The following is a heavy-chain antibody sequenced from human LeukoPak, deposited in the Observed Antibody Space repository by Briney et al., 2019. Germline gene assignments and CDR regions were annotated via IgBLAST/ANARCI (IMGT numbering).Heavy chain of an antibody. J-gene: IGHJ6*02. Sequence: SETLSLTRTVSGGSISTYYWSWIRQPPGKRLEWIGYIYYSGSTNYNPSLKSRVTISADTSKNQFSLNLTSVTAADTAVYYCARGRYYDSSGYYGYYYGMDVWGQGTTVTVSS. V-gene: IGHV4-59*01. CDR1: GGSISTYY. CDR3: ARGRYYDSSGYYGYYYGMDV. CDR2: IYYSGST. D-gene: IGHD3-22*01.